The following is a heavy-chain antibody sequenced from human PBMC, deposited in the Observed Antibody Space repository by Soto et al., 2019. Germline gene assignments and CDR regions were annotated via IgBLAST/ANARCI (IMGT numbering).Heavy chain of an antibody. Sequence: SVKVSCKASGYTFTSYGISWVRQAPGQGLEWMGWISGYNGNTKYAQKLQGRVTVTTDTSTSTAYMELRSLISDDTAVYYCARTTAYATSAXYFHPXWGQGTQVTAPQ. CDR2: ISGYNGNT. CDR1: GYTFTSYG. D-gene: IGHD3-22*01. J-gene: IGHJ4*02. CDR3: ARTTAYATSAXYFHPX. V-gene: IGHV1-18*01.